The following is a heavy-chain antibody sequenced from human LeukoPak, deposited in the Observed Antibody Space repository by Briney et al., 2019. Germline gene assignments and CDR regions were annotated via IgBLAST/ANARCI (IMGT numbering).Heavy chain of an antibody. CDR2: IYHSGST. Sequence: PSETLSLTCAVSGYSISSGYYWGWIRQPPGKVLEWIGSIYHSGSTYYNPSLKSRVTISVDTSKNQFSLQLSSVTAADTAVYYCARLRDIVVVPAASRRGTIFDYWGQGTLVTVSP. J-gene: IGHJ4*02. CDR3: ARLRDIVVVPAASRRGTIFDY. V-gene: IGHV4-38-2*01. D-gene: IGHD2-2*01. CDR1: GYSISSGYY.